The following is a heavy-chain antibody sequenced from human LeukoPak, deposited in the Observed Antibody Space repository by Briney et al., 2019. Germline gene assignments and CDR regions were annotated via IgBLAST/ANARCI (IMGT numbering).Heavy chain of an antibody. V-gene: IGHV4-38-2*02. D-gene: IGHD2-21*02. Sequence: SETLSLTCTVSGYSISSGYYWGWIRQPPGKGLEWIGSIYHSGSTYYNPSLKSRVTISVDTSKNQFSLKLSSVTAADTAVYYCARGGDWRFDYWGQGTLVTVSS. CDR1: GYSISSGYY. J-gene: IGHJ4*02. CDR2: IYHSGST. CDR3: ARGGDWRFDY.